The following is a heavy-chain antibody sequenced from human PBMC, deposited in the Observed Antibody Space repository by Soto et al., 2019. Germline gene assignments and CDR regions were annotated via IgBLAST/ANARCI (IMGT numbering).Heavy chain of an antibody. Sequence: QVQLVQSGAEVKKPGSSVKVSCKASGGTFSSYAISWVRQAPGQGLEWMGGIIPIFGTANYAQKLQGRVTITADESTSTADMELRSLRSEDTAVYYCARRSLGYCISTSCRLDWFDPWGKGTLVTASS. D-gene: IGHD2-2*01. CDR2: IIPIFGTA. CDR1: GGTFSSYA. CDR3: ARRSLGYCISTSCRLDWFDP. J-gene: IGHJ5*02. V-gene: IGHV1-69*12.